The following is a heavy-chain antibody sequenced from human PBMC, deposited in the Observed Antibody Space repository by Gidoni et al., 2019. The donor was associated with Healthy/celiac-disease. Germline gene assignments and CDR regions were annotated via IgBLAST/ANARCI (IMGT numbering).Heavy chain of an antibody. CDR3: ARDPNYYMDV. CDR2: ISYDGSNK. CDR1: GFTFSSYA. V-gene: IGHV3-30-3*01. J-gene: IGHJ6*03. Sequence: QVQLVESGGGVVQPGRSLRLSCAASGFTFSSYAMHWVRQAPGKGLEWVAVISYDGSNKYYADSVKGRFTISRDNSKNTLYLQMNSLRAEDTAVYYCARDPNYYMDVWGKGTTVTVSS.